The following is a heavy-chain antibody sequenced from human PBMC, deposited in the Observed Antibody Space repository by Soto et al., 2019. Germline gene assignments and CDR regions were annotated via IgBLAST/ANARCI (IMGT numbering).Heavy chain of an antibody. CDR1: GYSISIGNY. J-gene: IGHJ4*02. V-gene: IGHV4-38-2*02. CDR2: IYQSGST. Sequence: SETLSLTCPVSGYSISIGNYWGWIRQPPGKRLEWIGSIYQSGSTYYNPSLRSRATISVDTSKNQFSLKLSSVTAADTAVYYCARVPGAPLYYFDRWGQGILVTVSS. D-gene: IGHD1-26*01. CDR3: ARVPGAPLYYFDR.